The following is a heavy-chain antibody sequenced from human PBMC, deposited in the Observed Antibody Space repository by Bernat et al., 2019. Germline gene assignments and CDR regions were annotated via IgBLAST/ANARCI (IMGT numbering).Heavy chain of an antibody. CDR3: AAYSGYDFLDY. Sequence: QVQLQESGPGLVKPSETLSLTCTVSGGSVSSGSYYWSWIRQPPGKGLEWIGYIYYSGSTTSDPSLRSRVTRSVDTSKSQFSLKLSSVTAADTAMYYCAAYSGYDFLDYWGRGTLVTVSS. CDR2: IYYSGST. CDR1: GGSVSSGSYY. D-gene: IGHD5-12*01. J-gene: IGHJ4*02. V-gene: IGHV4-61*01.